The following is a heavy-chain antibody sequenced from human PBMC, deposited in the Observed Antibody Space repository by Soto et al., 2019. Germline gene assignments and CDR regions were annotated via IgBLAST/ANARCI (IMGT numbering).Heavy chain of an antibody. CDR3: ARGGGVGVAGSAAFDM. D-gene: IGHD3-3*01. CDR2: INPATGAA. Sequence: QLHLVQSGAVVKKPGASVTVSCSASGYPVTAYYMHWVRQAPGRGLEWMGGINPATGAAKYTQTFQGRVTMARDTSTRNGFMGPGGLASEAPAVFFWARGGGVGVAGSAAFDMWGQGTLVTVSS. V-gene: IGHV1-2*02. CDR1: GYPVTAYY. J-gene: IGHJ3*02.